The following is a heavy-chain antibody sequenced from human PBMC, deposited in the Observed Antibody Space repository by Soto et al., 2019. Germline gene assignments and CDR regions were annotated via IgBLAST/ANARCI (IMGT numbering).Heavy chain of an antibody. J-gene: IGHJ4*02. Sequence: QVQLVESGGGVVQPGRSLRLSCAASGFSFSAFGMHWVRQAPGKGLEWIAVISNDGKSEHYADSVKGRFTISRDNSKYTFYLQMNSLSVEDTAVYYCAKTITTVGVSSTGRGALLDNWGQGILVSVSS. D-gene: IGHD3-3*01. V-gene: IGHV3-30*18. CDR3: AKTITTVGVSSTGRGALLDN. CDR2: ISNDGKSE. CDR1: GFSFSAFG.